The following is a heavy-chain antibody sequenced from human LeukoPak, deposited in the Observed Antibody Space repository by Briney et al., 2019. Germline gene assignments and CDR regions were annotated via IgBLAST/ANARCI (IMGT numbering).Heavy chain of an antibody. V-gene: IGHV3-11*01. CDR2: ISSSGGSI. Sequence: GGSLRLSCAASGFIFSDHHMSWIRQAPGKGLEWVSYISSSGGSIYYADSVKGRFTISRDNAKNSLYLQMNSLRAEDTAVYYCAAAAGPDYWGQGTLVTVSS. CDR3: AAAAGPDY. J-gene: IGHJ4*02. CDR1: GFIFSDHH. D-gene: IGHD2-15*01.